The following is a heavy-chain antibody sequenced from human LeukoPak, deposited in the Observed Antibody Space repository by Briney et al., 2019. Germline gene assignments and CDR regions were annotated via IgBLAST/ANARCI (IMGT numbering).Heavy chain of an antibody. J-gene: IGHJ6*03. CDR1: GGSFSGYY. Sequence: SETLSLTCAVYGGSFSGYYWSWIRQPPGKGLEWIGEINYSGSTNYNPYLKSRITISVDTSKNQFSLKLSSVTAADTAVYYCARVDRDTAMVIGDYYMDVWGKGTTVTVSS. CDR2: INYSGST. CDR3: ARVDRDTAMVIGDYYMDV. V-gene: IGHV4-34*01. D-gene: IGHD5-18*01.